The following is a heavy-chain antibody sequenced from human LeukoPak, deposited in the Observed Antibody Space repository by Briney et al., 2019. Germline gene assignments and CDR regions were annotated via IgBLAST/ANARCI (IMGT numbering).Heavy chain of an antibody. CDR2: INSAGSST. CDR3: ARVISGYDSSGYRDY. D-gene: IGHD3-22*01. V-gene: IGHV3-74*01. J-gene: IGHJ4*02. CDR1: GXTFSRYW. Sequence: QPGGSLRLSCVASGXTFSRYWMHWVRQAPGKGLVWVSRINSAGSSTSYADPVQGRFTISRDNAKNTLHLQMNSLRAEDTAIYYCARVISGYDSSGYRDYWGQGTLVTVSS.